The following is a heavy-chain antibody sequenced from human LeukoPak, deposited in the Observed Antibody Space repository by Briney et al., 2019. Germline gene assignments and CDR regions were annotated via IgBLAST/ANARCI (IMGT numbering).Heavy chain of an antibody. J-gene: IGHJ3*02. D-gene: IGHD2-2*01. CDR3: ARGGLGYCSSTSCLGYDAFDI. V-gene: IGHV1-2*02. CDR2: INPNSGGI. Sequence: ASVKVSCKASGYTFTGYYMHWVRQAPGQGLEWTGWINPNSGGIKYAKKFQGRVTMTRDTSISTAYMELSRLRSDDTAIYYCARGGLGYCSSTSCLGYDAFDIWGQGTMVTVSS. CDR1: GYTFTGYY.